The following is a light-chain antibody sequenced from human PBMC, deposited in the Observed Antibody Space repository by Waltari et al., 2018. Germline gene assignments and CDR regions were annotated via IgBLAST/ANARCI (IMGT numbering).Light chain of an antibody. CDR2: DAS. J-gene: IGKJ4*01. Sequence: DIQMTQSPSTLSASEGDRLTITCRASHTINNYVAWYQQTPGKAPKLVIYDASSLESGVPSRFSGSGSGTEFTLTISSLQPDDFATYYCQQYDFYSLTFGGGTRVEIK. CDR1: HTINNY. CDR3: QQYDFYSLT. V-gene: IGKV1-5*01.